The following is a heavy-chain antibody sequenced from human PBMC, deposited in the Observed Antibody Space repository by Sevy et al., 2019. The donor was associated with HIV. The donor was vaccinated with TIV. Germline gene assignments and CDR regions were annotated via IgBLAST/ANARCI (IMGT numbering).Heavy chain of an antibody. CDR3: ARELGPFDY. Sequence: ASVKVSCKASGYTFTSYGINWVRQAPGQGLEWMGWINTNTGNPTYVQGFTGRFAFSLDTYVSTAYLQISSLKAEDTAVYYCARELGPFDYWGQGTLVTVSS. CDR2: INTNTGNP. J-gene: IGHJ4*02. D-gene: IGHD7-27*01. V-gene: IGHV7-4-1*02. CDR1: GYTFTSYG.